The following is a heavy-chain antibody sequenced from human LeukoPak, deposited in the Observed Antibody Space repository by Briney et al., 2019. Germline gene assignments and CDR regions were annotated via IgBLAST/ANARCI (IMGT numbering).Heavy chain of an antibody. CDR1: AFTFSS. V-gene: IGHV3-23*01. CDR3: AKDRTRKFDY. Sequence: SGGSLRLSCAASAFTFSSMNWVRQAPGKGLEWVSGISGSGGSTYYADSVKGRFTISRDNSKNTLYLQMNSLRAEDTAVYYCAKDRTRKFDYWGQGTLVTVSS. CDR2: ISGSGGST. J-gene: IGHJ4*02.